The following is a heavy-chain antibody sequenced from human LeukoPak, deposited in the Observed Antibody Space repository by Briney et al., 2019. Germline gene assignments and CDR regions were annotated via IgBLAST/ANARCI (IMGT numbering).Heavy chain of an antibody. V-gene: IGHV1-18*01. CDR3: ARDSPFLVPGTGDAFDV. Sequence: EASVKVSCKASGYTFTTFGISWVRQAPGQGLEWVGWISAYHGKTNFAQRFQGRLTLTTEASTSTAYMELRSLRSDDTAIYYCARDSPFLVPGTGDAFDVWGQGTMVSVSS. J-gene: IGHJ3*01. CDR1: GYTFTTFG. D-gene: IGHD6-19*01. CDR2: ISAYHGKT.